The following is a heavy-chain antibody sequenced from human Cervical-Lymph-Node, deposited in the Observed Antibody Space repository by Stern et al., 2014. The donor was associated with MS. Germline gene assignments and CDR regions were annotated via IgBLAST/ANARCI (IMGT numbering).Heavy chain of an antibody. CDR3: ATTGYSSSWYGVPYYFDY. Sequence: QVQLQESGPGLVKPSQTLSLTCTVSGGSISSGSYYWSWIRQPAGKGLEWIGRIYTSGSTNYNPSLKSRVTISVETSKNQFPLKLSSVTAADTAVYYCATTGYSSSWYGVPYYFDYWGQGTLVTVSS. V-gene: IGHV4-61*02. J-gene: IGHJ4*02. CDR2: IYTSGST. D-gene: IGHD6-13*01. CDR1: GGSISSGSYY.